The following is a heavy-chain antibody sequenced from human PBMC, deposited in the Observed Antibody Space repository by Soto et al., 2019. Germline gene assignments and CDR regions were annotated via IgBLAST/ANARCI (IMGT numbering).Heavy chain of an antibody. V-gene: IGHV3-74*01. D-gene: IGHD3-3*01. J-gene: IGHJ6*02. CDR1: GFTFSSYW. Sequence: RAGGSLRLSCASSGFTFSSYWMHWVRQAPGKGLVWVSRINSDGSSTSYADSVKGRFTLSRDNAKNTLYLQMNSLRAEDTAVYYCARVGRFLDWLLPPWYYYGMDVWGQGTTVTVSS. CDR2: INSDGSST. CDR3: ARVGRFLDWLLPPWYYYGMDV.